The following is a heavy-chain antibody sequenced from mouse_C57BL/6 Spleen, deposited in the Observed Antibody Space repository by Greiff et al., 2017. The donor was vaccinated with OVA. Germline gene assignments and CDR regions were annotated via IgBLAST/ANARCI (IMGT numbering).Heavy chain of an antibody. J-gene: IGHJ3*01. CDR3: ARDYYGSGFAY. CDR1: GFTFSDYG. Sequence: EVQRVESGGGLVKPGGSLKLSCAASGFTFSDYGMHWIRQAPEKGLEWVAYISSGSSAIYYADTVKGRFTISRDNAKNTLFLQMTSLRSEDTAMYYCARDYYGSGFAYWGQGTLVTVSA. V-gene: IGHV5-17*01. D-gene: IGHD1-1*01. CDR2: ISSGSSAI.